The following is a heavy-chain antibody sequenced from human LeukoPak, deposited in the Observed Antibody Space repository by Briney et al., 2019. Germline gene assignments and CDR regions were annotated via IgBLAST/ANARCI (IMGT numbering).Heavy chain of an antibody. Sequence: ASVTVSCKASGGTFSSYAISWVRQAPGQGLEWMGGIIPIFGTANYAQKFQGRVTITADESTSTAYMELSSLRSEDTAVYYCARADGDGGTSFDYWGQGTLVTVSS. D-gene: IGHD4-23*01. CDR3: ARADGDGGTSFDY. CDR2: IIPIFGTA. J-gene: IGHJ4*02. V-gene: IGHV1-69*13. CDR1: GGTFSSYA.